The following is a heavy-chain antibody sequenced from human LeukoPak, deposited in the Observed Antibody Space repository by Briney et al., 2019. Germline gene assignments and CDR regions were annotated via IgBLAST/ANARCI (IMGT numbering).Heavy chain of an antibody. CDR1: GFTFSYYN. J-gene: IGHJ4*02. CDR3: ARVSRSGNYLYYLDY. V-gene: IGHV3-21*01. CDR2: IIRNTIYT. D-gene: IGHD3-22*01. Sequence: GGSLRLSCAASGFTFSYYNMDWVRQTPGQGLEWVSSIIRNTIYTYYADSVKGRFTISRDNAKNSLYLQMNSLRVEDTAVYYCARVSRSGNYLYYLDYWGQGTLVTVSS.